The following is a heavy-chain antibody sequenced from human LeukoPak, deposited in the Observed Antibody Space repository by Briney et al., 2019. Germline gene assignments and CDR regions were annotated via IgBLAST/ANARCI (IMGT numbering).Heavy chain of an antibody. CDR2: IYSDGTT. CDR3: ARSSGSLPGYYYMDV. V-gene: IGHV3-53*01. D-gene: IGHD1-26*01. CDR1: GFTVNSNY. Sequence: GGSLRLSCAASGFTVNSNYMSWVRQAPWKGLEWVSVIYSDGTTYYADSVRGRCTISRDNSKNTLYLQMSSLRAEDTAVYYCARSSGSLPGYYYMDVWGKGTTVTVSS. J-gene: IGHJ6*03.